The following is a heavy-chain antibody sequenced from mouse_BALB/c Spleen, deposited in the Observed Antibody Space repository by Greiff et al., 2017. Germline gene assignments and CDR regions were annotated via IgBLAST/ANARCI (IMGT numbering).Heavy chain of an antibody. J-gene: IGHJ4*01. Sequence: VQLKQSGPELVKPGASVKMSCKASGYTFPSYVIHWVKQKPGQGLEWIGYINPYNDGTKYNEKFKGKATLTSDKSSSTAYMKLSSLTSEDSAVYYCARGVDAMDYWGQGTSVTVSS. CDR3: ARGVDAMDY. V-gene: IGHV1-14*01. CDR2: INPYNDGT. CDR1: GYTFPSYV.